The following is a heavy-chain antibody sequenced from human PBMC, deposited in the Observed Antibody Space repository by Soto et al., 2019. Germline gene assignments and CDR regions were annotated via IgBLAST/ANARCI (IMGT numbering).Heavy chain of an antibody. Sequence: SETLSLTCTVSGGSISSGGYYWSWIRQHPGKGLEWIGYIYYSGSTYYNPSLKSRVTISVDTSKNQFSLKLSSVTAADTAVYYCARVAGSDFWSEDYYYYYMDVWGKGTTVTVSS. CDR1: GGSISSGGYY. CDR3: ARVAGSDFWSEDYYYYYMDV. D-gene: IGHD3-3*01. CDR2: IYYSGST. J-gene: IGHJ6*03. V-gene: IGHV4-31*03.